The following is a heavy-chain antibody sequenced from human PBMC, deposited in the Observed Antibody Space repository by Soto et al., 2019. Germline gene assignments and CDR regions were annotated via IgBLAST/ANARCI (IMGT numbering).Heavy chain of an antibody. CDR2: INSDGSST. CDR3: ARSATMRVHYGMDV. CDR1: GFTFSSYW. D-gene: IGHD3-22*01. V-gene: IGHV3-74*01. Sequence: GGSLRLSCAASGFTFSSYWMHWVRQAPGKGLVWVSRINSDGSSTSYADSVKGRFTISRDNAKNTLYLQMNSLRAEDTAVYYCARSATMRVHYGMDVWGQGTTVTVSS. J-gene: IGHJ6*02.